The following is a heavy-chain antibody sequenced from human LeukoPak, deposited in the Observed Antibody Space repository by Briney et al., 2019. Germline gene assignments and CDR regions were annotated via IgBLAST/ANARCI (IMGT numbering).Heavy chain of an antibody. CDR1: GFTFSSYS. J-gene: IGHJ4*02. D-gene: IGHD3-22*01. Sequence: GRSLRLSCAASGFTFSSYSMNWVRQAPGKGLEWVSSISSSSSYIYYADSVKGRFTISRDNAKNSLYLQMNSLRAEDTAVYYCARAGNYDSSGYYFDYWGQGTLVTVSS. CDR2: ISSSSSYI. CDR3: ARAGNYDSSGYYFDY. V-gene: IGHV3-21*01.